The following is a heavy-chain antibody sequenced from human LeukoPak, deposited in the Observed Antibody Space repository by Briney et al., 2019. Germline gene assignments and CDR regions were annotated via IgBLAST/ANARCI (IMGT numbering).Heavy chain of an antibody. CDR3: ARVLGYHGSGSYYPDY. D-gene: IGHD3-10*01. CDR2: ISRSTSYT. Sequence: GGSLRLSCAASGFTFSDYYMSWIRQAPGKGLEWVSYISRSTSYTYYADSVKGRFTISRDNAKNSLYLQMNSLRAEDTAVYYCARVLGYHGSGSYYPDYWGQGTLVTVSS. CDR1: GFTFSDYY. V-gene: IGHV3-11*05. J-gene: IGHJ4*02.